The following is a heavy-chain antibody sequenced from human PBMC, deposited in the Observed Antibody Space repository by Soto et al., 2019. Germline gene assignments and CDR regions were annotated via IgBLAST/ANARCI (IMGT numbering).Heavy chain of an antibody. J-gene: IGHJ4*02. D-gene: IGHD5-18*01. CDR1: GFTLSDFA. V-gene: IGHV3-30*04. CDR3: AGPGYSSQDY. Sequence: PGGSLRLSCAASGFTLSDFAMHWVRQAPGKGLEWLAFMSYDGFNKYYADSVKGRFTISRDNFKDTLFLQMNTLRAEDTAVYYCAGPGYSSQDYWGQGALVTVSS. CDR2: MSYDGFNK.